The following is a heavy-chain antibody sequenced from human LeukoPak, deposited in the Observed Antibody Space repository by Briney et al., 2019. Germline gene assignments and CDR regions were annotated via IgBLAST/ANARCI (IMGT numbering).Heavy chain of an antibody. CDR2: IRYDGSNK. V-gene: IGHV3-30*02. CDR1: GFTFSSYS. CDR3: ARGSEWANGVSDH. D-gene: IGHD3-3*01. Sequence: GGFLRLSCAASGFTFSSYSMHWVRQAPGKGLEWVAFIRYDGSNKYYADSVKGRFTISRDNSKNTLYLQMNSLRAEDTAVYYCARGSEWANGVSDHWGQGTLVTVSS. J-gene: IGHJ4*02.